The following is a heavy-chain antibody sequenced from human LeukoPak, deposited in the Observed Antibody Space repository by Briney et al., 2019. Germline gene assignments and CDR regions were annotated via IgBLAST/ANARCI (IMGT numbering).Heavy chain of an antibody. V-gene: IGHV1-2*02. D-gene: IGHD2-2*01. J-gene: IGHJ4*02. CDR1: GYTFTDYY. CDR3: ARANFLYCSSTTCLFDY. CDR2: INPNSGDT. Sequence: GASVKVSCKASGYTFTDYYMHWVRQAPGQGFEWMGWINPNSGDTNYAQKFQGRVTMTRDTSISTAHMELSRLRSDDTAVYYCARANFLYCSSTTCLFDYWGQGTLVIASS.